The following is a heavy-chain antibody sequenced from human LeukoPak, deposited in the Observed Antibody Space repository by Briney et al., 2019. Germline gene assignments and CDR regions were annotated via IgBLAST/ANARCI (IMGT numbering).Heavy chain of an antibody. D-gene: IGHD3-16*01. CDR2: TNHSGST. Sequence: ASETLSLTCAVYGGSFSGYYWSWIRQPPGKGLEWIGETNHSGSTNYNPSLKSRVTISVDTSKNQFSLKLSSVTAADTAVYYCARDGGSLFDYWGQGTLVTVSS. CDR1: GGSFSGYY. J-gene: IGHJ4*02. V-gene: IGHV4-34*01. CDR3: ARDGGSLFDY.